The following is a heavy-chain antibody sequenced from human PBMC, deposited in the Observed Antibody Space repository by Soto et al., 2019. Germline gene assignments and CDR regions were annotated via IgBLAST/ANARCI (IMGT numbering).Heavy chain of an antibody. CDR2: ISYSGST. V-gene: IGHV4-59*01. D-gene: IGHD2-8*01. Sequence: PSETLSLTCTVSGGSMGSYYWTWLRQSPGRGLEWIGYISYSGSTYYNPSLKSRVTISADTSKNQFSLRMNSMIAADTAVYYCARADPHASVRYCGQATLVTVSS. CDR1: GGSMGSYY. CDR3: ARADPHASVRY. J-gene: IGHJ4*02.